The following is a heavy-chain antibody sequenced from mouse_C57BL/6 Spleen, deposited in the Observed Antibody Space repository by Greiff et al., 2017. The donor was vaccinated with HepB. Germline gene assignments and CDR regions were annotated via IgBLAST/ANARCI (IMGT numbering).Heavy chain of an antibody. CDR1: GFSFNTYA. V-gene: IGHV10-1*01. D-gene: IGHD4-1*01. Sequence: EVHLVESGGGLVQPKGSLKLSCAASGFSFNTYAMNWVRQAPGKGLEWVARIRSKSNNYATYYADSVKDRFTISRDDSESMLYLQMNNLKTEDTAMYYCVRGNWDENYYFDYWGQGTTLTVSS. CDR3: VRGNWDENYYFDY. CDR2: IRSKSNNYAT. J-gene: IGHJ2*01.